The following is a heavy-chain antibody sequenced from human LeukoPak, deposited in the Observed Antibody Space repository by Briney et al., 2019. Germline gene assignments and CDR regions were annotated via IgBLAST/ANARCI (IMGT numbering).Heavy chain of an antibody. Sequence: PSETLSLTCTVSGGSISSYYRSWIRQPPGKGLEWIGYIYYSGSTNYNPSLKSRVTISVDTSKNQFSLKLSSATAADTAVYYCARICGMEDPVVVRLAFDIWGQGTMVTVSS. J-gene: IGHJ3*02. CDR3: ARICGMEDPVVVRLAFDI. V-gene: IGHV4-59*01. D-gene: IGHD3-22*01. CDR2: IYYSGST. CDR1: GGSISSYY.